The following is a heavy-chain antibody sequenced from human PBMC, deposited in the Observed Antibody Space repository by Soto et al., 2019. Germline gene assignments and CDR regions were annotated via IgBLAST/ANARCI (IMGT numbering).Heavy chain of an antibody. CDR3: AKMSSENYYDPVFS. V-gene: IGHV3-11*01. D-gene: IGHD3-22*01. CDR2: ISSSGNTI. CDR1: GFTFSDYY. Sequence: QVQLVESGGGLVKPSGSLRIACAAPGFTFSDYYMSWVRQAPGKGLEWVSYISSSGNTIYYADSVKGRFTISRDNAKNSVYLQMNSLRAEDTALYFCAKMSSENYYDPVFSWGQGTLVTVSS. J-gene: IGHJ4*02.